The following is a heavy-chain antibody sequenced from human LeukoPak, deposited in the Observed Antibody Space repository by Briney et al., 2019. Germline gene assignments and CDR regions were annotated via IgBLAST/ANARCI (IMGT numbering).Heavy chain of an antibody. V-gene: IGHV3-9*01. Sequence: GGSVRLPCGSSGYPYHHYAKHGARQARGRGLVGVTGMSWNSGSIGYADSVKGRFTISRDNAKNSLYLQMNSLRAEDTALYYCAKDIRGEPEYFQHWGQGTLVTVSS. J-gene: IGHJ1*01. CDR3: AKDIRGEPEYFQH. D-gene: IGHD1-26*01. CDR1: GYPYHHYA. CDR2: MSWNSGSI.